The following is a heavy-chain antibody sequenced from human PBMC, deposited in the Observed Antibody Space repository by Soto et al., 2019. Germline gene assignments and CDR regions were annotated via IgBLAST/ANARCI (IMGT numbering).Heavy chain of an antibody. CDR3: ATAIGSYYDF. CDR2: VFPGDSNT. Sequence: GGSLKISCSASGYTFTDHWVGWGRQMPGRGLEWMGIVFPGDSNTRYSPSLQGQVTISADKSVNTAYLRWNSLKASDTDIYYCATAIGSYYDFWGQGTMVTVSS. CDR1: GYTFTDHW. J-gene: IGHJ3*01. D-gene: IGHD1-26*01. V-gene: IGHV5-51*01.